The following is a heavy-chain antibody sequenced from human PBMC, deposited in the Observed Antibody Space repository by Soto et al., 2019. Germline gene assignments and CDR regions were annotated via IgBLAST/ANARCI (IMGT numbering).Heavy chain of an antibody. J-gene: IGHJ6*02. CDR2: INAGNGNT. V-gene: IGHV1-3*01. D-gene: IGHD2-15*01. Sequence: GASVKVSCKASGYTSTSYAMHWVRQAPGQRLEWMGWINAGNGNTKYSQKFQGRVTITRDTSASTAYMELSSLRSEDTAVYYCASEVVAATPHASVPYYYYGMDVWGQGTTVTVSS. CDR1: GYTSTSYA. CDR3: ASEVVAATPHASVPYYYYGMDV.